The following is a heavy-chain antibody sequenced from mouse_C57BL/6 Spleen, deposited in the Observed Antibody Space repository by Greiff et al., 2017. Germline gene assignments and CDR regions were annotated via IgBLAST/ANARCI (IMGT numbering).Heavy chain of an antibody. Sequence: VKLQESGAELARPGASVKLSCKASGYTFTSYGISWVKQRTGQGLEWIGEIDPRSGNTYYNEKFKGKATLTADKSSSTAYMELRSLTSEDSAVYFCARKGSHYDYDDAMDYWGQGTSVTVSS. CDR2: IDPRSGNT. CDR1: GYTFTSYG. V-gene: IGHV1-81*01. D-gene: IGHD2-4*01. J-gene: IGHJ4*01. CDR3: ARKGSHYDYDDAMDY.